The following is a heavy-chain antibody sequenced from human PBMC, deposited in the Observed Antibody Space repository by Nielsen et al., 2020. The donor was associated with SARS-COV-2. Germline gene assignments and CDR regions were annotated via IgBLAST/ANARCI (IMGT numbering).Heavy chain of an antibody. J-gene: IGHJ4*02. D-gene: IGHD4-17*01. Sequence: GGSLRLSCAASGFTFDDYAMHWVRQAPGKGLEWVSGISWNSGSIGYADSVKGRFTISRDNAKNSLYLQMNSLRDEDTALYYCAKASPYGDYDYWGQGTLVTVSS. CDR3: AKASPYGDYDY. V-gene: IGHV3-9*01. CDR1: GFTFDDYA. CDR2: ISWNSGSI.